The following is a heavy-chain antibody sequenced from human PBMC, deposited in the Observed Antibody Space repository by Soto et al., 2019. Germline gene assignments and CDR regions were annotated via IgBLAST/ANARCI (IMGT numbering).Heavy chain of an antibody. CDR2: IYYSGST. CDR1: GGSISSGGYY. Sequence: QVQLQESGPGLVKPSQTLSLTCTVSGGSISSGGYYWSWIRQHPGKGLEWIGYIYYSGSTYYNPSLQSRVTISVDTSKNQFSLKLSSVTAADTAVYYCARDGGADYGDYGYFDYWGQGTLVTVSS. D-gene: IGHD4-17*01. CDR3: ARDGGADYGDYGYFDY. J-gene: IGHJ4*02. V-gene: IGHV4-31*03.